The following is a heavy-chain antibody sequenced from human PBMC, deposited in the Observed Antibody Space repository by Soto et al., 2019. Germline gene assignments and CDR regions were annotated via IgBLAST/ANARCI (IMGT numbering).Heavy chain of an antibody. D-gene: IGHD6-19*01. CDR2: LSGSGTST. CDR1: GFSFVNHA. V-gene: IGHV3-23*01. CDR3: AKATTNGGWFNPFDS. Sequence: GGSLRLSCAASGFSFVNHAMNWVRQAPGKGLEWVSGLSGSGTSTYYADSVKGRFTISRDNSRDTLFLQMNSLTADDTAVYYCAKATTNGGWFNPFDSWGQGALVTVS. J-gene: IGHJ4*02.